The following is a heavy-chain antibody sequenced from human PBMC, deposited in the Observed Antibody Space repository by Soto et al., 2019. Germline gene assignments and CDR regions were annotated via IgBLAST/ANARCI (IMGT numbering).Heavy chain of an antibody. J-gene: IGHJ5*02. CDR3: ARGASSSSPSWFDP. D-gene: IGHD6-6*01. CDR2: INHSGST. V-gene: IGHV4-34*01. CDR1: GGSFGGYY. Sequence: SETLSLTCAVYGGSFGGYYWSWIRQPPGKGLEWIGEINHSGSTNYNPSLKSRVTISVDTSKNQFSLKLSSVTAAGTAVYYCARGASSSSPSWFDPWGQGTLVTVSS.